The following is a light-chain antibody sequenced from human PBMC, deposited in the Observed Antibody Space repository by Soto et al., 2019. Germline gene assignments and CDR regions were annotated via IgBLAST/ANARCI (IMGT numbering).Light chain of an antibody. V-gene: IGKV1-5*03. CDR1: QSISYW. J-gene: IGKJ1*01. CDR3: QHYNSYST. CDR2: KAS. Sequence: DIQMTQSPSTRSASVGDRVTITCRASQSISYWLAWYQQKPGKAPNLLIYKASSLESGVPSRFSGSGSGTEFTLTISSLQPDDFATYYCQHYNSYSTFGQGTKVEIK.